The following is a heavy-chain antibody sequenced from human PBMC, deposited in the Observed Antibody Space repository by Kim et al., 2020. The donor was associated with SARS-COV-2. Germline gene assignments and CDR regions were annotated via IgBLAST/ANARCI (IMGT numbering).Heavy chain of an antibody. CDR3: ARGIGGSGSNYIPTYYYYGLDV. V-gene: IGHV1-69*13. J-gene: IGHJ6*02. CDR2: IVPHFGRA. Sequence: SVKVSCKASGGTFSGSAVSWVRQAPGQGLEWVGGIVPHFGRATYALKFQGRVTITADESTSTAYMEVSSLRSEDTAVYFCARGIGGSGSNYIPTYYYYGLDVWGQGTTVTVSS. CDR1: GGTFSGSA. D-gene: IGHD3-10*01.